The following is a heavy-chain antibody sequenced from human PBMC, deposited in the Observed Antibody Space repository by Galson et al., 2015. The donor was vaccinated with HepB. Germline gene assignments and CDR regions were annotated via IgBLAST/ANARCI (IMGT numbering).Heavy chain of an antibody. CDR3: AKTDGRTIVVVVIGYFDN. CDR1: GFTFGNYA. V-gene: IGHV3-23*01. CDR2: ISGDGRST. Sequence: SLRLSCAASGFTFGNYAMNWVRQAPGKGPEWVSGISGDGRSTSYVDSVKGRFIISRDNSKSTLYLQMNSLGAEDTAIYYCAKTDGRTIVVVVIGYFDNWGQAAPVTVSS. D-gene: IGHD2-2*01. J-gene: IGHJ4*02.